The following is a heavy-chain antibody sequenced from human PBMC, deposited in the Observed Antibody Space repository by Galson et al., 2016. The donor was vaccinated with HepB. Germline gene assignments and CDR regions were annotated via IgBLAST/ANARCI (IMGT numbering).Heavy chain of an antibody. J-gene: IGHJ4*02. Sequence: SLRLSCAASGCTFSNSGLHGVRQAPAKGLEWVAADSMDGRRKFYAGSVKGRFTISRDNPNNMLFLQMSSLRADDTAVYYCAKRHEYCPAVGCSVDYWGQGTLVSVSS. CDR1: GCTFSNSG. D-gene: IGHD2/OR15-2a*01. V-gene: IGHV3-30*18. CDR2: DSMDGRRK. CDR3: AKRHEYCPAVGCSVDY.